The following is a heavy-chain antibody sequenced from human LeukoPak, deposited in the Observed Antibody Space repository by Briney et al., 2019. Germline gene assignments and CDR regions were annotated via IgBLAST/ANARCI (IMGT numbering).Heavy chain of an antibody. J-gene: IGHJ4*02. V-gene: IGHV3-30*03. Sequence: GGSLRLSCAASGFTFSNHGMHWVRQAPGKGLEWVAVISFDGSNKYYADSVKGRFTISRDNSKNTLYLQMNSLRAEDTAVYYCARTRYSSSYYFDYWGQGTLVTVSS. CDR2: ISFDGSNK. CDR3: ARTRYSSSYYFDY. D-gene: IGHD6-6*01. CDR1: GFTFSNHG.